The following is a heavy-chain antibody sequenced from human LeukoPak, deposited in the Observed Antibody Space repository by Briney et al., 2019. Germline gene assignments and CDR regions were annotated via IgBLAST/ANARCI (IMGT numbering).Heavy chain of an antibody. V-gene: IGHV4-34*01. CDR3: ARGPLLLWFGELLPNYNWFDP. D-gene: IGHD3-10*01. J-gene: IGHJ5*02. CDR2: INHSGST. CDR1: GGSFSGYY. Sequence: SETLSLTCGVYGGSFSGYYWSWIRQPPGKGLEWIGEINHSGSTNYNPSLKSRVTISVDTSKNQFSLKLSSVTAADTAVYYCARGPLLLWFGELLPNYNWFDPWGQGTLVTVSS.